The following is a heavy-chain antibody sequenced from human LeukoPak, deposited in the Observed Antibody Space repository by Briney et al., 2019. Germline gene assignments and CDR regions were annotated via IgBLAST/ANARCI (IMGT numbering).Heavy chain of an antibody. D-gene: IGHD6-6*01. Sequence: GGSLRLSCAASGFTVSSNYMSWVRQAPGEGLEWVSVIYSGGSTYYADSVKGRFTISRDNSKNTLYLQMNSLRAEDTAVYYCARDPRKIAARPGWGQGTLVTVSS. CDR2: IYSGGST. J-gene: IGHJ4*02. CDR3: ARDPRKIAARPG. V-gene: IGHV3-66*01. CDR1: GFTVSSNY.